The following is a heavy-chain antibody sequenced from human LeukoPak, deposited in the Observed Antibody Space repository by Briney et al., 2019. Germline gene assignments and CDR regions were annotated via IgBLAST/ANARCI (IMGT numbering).Heavy chain of an antibody. V-gene: IGHV4-39*01. CDR2: VYFSGST. CDR3: ARHSSSSWYPSHDP. CDR1: GGSISSNNYY. D-gene: IGHD6-13*01. J-gene: IGHJ5*02. Sequence: SETLSLTCTVSGGSISSNNYYWGWIRQPPGKGLEWVGSVYFSGSTYYNPSLKSRVTISVDTSKNQFSLTLSSVTAADTAVYYCARHSSSSWYPSHDPWGQGTLVTVSS.